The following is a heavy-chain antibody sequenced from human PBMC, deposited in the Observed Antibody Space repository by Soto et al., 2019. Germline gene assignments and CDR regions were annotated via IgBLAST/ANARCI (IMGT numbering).Heavy chain of an antibody. CDR1: GFSFSTYN. Sequence: EVRLMESGGGLVQPGGSLRLSCAASGFSFSTYNMDWVRQAPGTGPEWIAYISTTSVTIYYADSVKGRFTISRDNDRNSLSLEMTSLRDEDTAVYYCARDRCYDGTCYTASDSWGQGTLVTVSS. CDR2: ISTTSVTI. J-gene: IGHJ5*01. CDR3: ARDRCYDGTCYTASDS. D-gene: IGHD3-16*01. V-gene: IGHV3-48*02.